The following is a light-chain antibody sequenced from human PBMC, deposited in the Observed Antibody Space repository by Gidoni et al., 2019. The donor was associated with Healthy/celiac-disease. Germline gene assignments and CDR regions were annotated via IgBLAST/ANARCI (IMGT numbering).Light chain of an antibody. CDR3: QQYGSSPYT. CDR1: QSVSSSY. J-gene: IGKJ2*01. Sequence: DIVLKQSPGTLSLSHGERASLSCRASQSVSSSYLAWYQQKPGQAPRLLIYGASSRATGIPDRFSGSGSGTEFTLTISRLEPEDFAVYYCQQYGSSPYTFGQGTKLEIK. V-gene: IGKV3-20*01. CDR2: GAS.